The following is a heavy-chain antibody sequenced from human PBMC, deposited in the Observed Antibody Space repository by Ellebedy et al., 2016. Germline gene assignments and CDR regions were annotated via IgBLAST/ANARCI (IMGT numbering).Heavy chain of an antibody. D-gene: IGHD2-21*02. CDR3: ASARGYCGGDCYHNDAFDI. CDR1: GYTFANYG. CDR2: MNPNSGNT. J-gene: IGHJ3*02. V-gene: IGHV1-8*01. Sequence: ASVKVSXXASGYTFANYGISWVRQATGQGLEWMGWMNPNSGNTGYAQKFQGRVTMTRNTSISTAYMELSSLRSEDTAVYYCASARGYCGGDCYHNDAFDIWGQGTMVTVSS.